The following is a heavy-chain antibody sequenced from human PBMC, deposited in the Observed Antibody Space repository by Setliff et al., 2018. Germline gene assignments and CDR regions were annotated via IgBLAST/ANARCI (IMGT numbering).Heavy chain of an antibody. CDR2: IYTSGST. J-gene: IGHJ4*02. CDR1: GGSIRNYY. Sequence: PSETLSLTCTVSGGSIRNYYWSWIRQPAGKGLEWIGRIYTSGSTNYNPSLKSRVTMSVDTSNNQFSLKLDFVTAADTAVYYCARGAYASGSSSFDYWSQGTLVTVSS. V-gene: IGHV4-4*07. CDR3: ARGAYASGSSSFDY. D-gene: IGHD3-10*01.